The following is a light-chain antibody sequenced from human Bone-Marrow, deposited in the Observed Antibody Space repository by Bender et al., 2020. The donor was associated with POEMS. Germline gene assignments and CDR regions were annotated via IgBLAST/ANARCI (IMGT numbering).Light chain of an antibody. Sequence: SYLLTQPLSVSVAPGMAARITCGGNNIGSKSVHWYHQKPGQAPVLVLYDDGDRPSGIPERFSGSNSGNTATLTISRVEVGDEADYYCQVWDSSVVFGGGTKLTVL. V-gene: IGLV3-21*03. CDR2: DDG. CDR1: NIGSKS. J-gene: IGLJ2*01. CDR3: QVWDSSVV.